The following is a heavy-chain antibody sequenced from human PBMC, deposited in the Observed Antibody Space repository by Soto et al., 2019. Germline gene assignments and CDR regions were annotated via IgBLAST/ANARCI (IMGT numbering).Heavy chain of an antibody. CDR3: ARGGGSSYYFDY. J-gene: IGHJ4*02. V-gene: IGHV4-34*01. CDR1: GGSFSGYY. Sequence: NPSETLSLTCAVYGGSFSGYYWSWIRQPPGKGLEWIGEINHSGSTNYNPSLKSRVTISVDTSKNQFSLKLSSVTAADTAVYYCARGGGSSYYFDYWGQGTLVTVSS. CDR2: INHSGST. D-gene: IGHD1-26*01.